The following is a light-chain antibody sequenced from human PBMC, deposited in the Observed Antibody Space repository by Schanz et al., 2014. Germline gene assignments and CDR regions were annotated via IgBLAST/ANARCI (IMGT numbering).Light chain of an antibody. CDR1: QSVGSN. V-gene: IGKV3-15*01. CDR2: GPS. CDR3: QQYGSSPRT. J-gene: IGKJ1*01. Sequence: EIVLTQSPATLSLSPGERATLSCRASQSVGSNLAWYRQKPGQAPRLLVYGPSTRATGVPARFSGSGSGTEFTLTISSLQSEDFAVYYCQQYGSSPRTFGQGTKVEIK.